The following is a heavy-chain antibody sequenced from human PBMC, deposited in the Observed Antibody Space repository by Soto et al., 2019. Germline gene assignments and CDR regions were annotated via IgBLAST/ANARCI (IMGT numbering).Heavy chain of an antibody. CDR2: IFPVDSDA. CDR3: ARHVVGYCTSNSCYGMDV. J-gene: IGHJ6*02. D-gene: IGHD2-2*01. CDR1: GYSFTTYW. V-gene: IGHV5-51*01. Sequence: GESLKISCKASGYSFTTYWIGWVRQMPGKGLEWMGIIFPVDSDARYSPSFQGQVTISVDKSISTAYLQWSSLKASDTAIYYCARHVVGYCTSNSCYGMDVWGQGTTVTVSS.